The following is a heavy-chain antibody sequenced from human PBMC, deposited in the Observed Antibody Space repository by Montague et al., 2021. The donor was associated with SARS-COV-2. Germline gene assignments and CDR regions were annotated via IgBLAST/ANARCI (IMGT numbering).Heavy chain of an antibody. V-gene: IGHV4-61*01. D-gene: IGHD2-15*01. CDR2: IYYSGTT. CDR1: GASINIGTYY. J-gene: IGHJ3*01. Sequence: SETLSLTCTVSGASINIGTYYWTWIRQSPGKPLEWVGYIYYSGTTXYXXXXKXRVTILEDTSRNQFSLNLSSVTAADTAVYYCARGHCSGGFCYYGGAFDVWGQGTMVTVS. CDR3: ARGHCSGGFCYYGGAFDV.